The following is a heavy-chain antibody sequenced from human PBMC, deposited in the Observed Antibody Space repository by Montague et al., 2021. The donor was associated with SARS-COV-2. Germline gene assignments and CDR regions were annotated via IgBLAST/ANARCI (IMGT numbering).Heavy chain of an antibody. CDR3: ARTSRGSRYFYGMDV. Sequence: SETLSLTCTVSGDSVSDYYWSWIRQPPGMGLEWIGYIFRSGATNYNPPLKSRVIISLDTSKNQFSLRLSSVTAADTAIYYCARTSRGSRYFYGMDVWGQGTTVTVSS. J-gene: IGHJ6*02. V-gene: IGHV4-59*02. CDR1: GDSVSDYY. CDR2: IFRSGAT. D-gene: IGHD3-10*01.